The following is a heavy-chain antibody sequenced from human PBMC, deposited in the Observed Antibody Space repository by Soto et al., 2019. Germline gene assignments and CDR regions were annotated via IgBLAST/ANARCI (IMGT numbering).Heavy chain of an antibody. CDR2: INAGNGNT. J-gene: IGHJ4*02. D-gene: IGHD3-22*01. CDR3: ARSSGYDLIDDY. Sequence: QVQLVQSGAEEKKPGASVKVSCKASGYTFTSYAMHWVRQAPGQRLEWMGWINAGNGNTKYSQKFQGRVTITRDTSASTAYMELSSLRSEDTAVYYCARSSGYDLIDDYWGQATLVTVSS. V-gene: IGHV1-3*05. CDR1: GYTFTSYA.